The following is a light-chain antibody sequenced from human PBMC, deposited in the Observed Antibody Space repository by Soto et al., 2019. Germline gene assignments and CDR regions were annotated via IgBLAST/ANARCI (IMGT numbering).Light chain of an antibody. V-gene: IGLV2-14*01. Sequence: QSVLTQPPSASGSPGQSVTISCTGTSSDVGGYNYVSWYQQHPGKATKLMIYDVSNRPSGVSNRFSGSKSGNTASLTISGLQAEDEADYYCSSYTSSSTYVFGTGTKVTVL. CDR1: SSDVGGYNY. J-gene: IGLJ1*01. CDR3: SSYTSSSTYV. CDR2: DVS.